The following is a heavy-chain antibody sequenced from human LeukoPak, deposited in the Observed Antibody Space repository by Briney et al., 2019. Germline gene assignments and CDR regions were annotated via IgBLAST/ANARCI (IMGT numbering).Heavy chain of an antibody. CDR1: GFTFSSYA. V-gene: IGHV3-23*01. D-gene: IGHD2-21*02. Sequence: GGSLRLSCAASGFTFSSYAMSWVRQAPGKGREWVSAISGSGGSTYYADSVKGRFTISRDNSKNTPYLQMNSLRAEDTAVYYCAKVAYCGGDCYVFPDYWGQGTLVTVSS. CDR3: AKVAYCGGDCYVFPDY. J-gene: IGHJ4*02. CDR2: ISGSGGST.